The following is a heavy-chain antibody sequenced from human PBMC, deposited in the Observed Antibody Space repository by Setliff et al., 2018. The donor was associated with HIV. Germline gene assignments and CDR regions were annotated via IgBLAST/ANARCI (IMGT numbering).Heavy chain of an antibody. V-gene: IGHV1-3*01. CDR1: GYIFSNFA. Sequence: ASVKVSCKASGYIFSNFAMHWVRQVPGPRLEWMGWINAGDGNTKYSQKFQGRVSITRDTSASTAYMELSSLRSEDTAVYYCARVSGLSGELLYFDYWGLGTLVTVSS. CDR2: INAGDGNT. CDR3: ARVSGLSGELLYFDY. J-gene: IGHJ4*02. D-gene: IGHD1-26*01.